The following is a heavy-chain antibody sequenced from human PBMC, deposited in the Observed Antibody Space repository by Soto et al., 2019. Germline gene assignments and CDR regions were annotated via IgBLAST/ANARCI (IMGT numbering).Heavy chain of an antibody. V-gene: IGHV4-39*01. CDR1: GGSISSSPYY. Sequence: QLQLQESGPGLVEPSETLSLTCTVSGGSISSSPYYWAWIRQPPGKGLQWIGDIYYNGNTFYNPSLKSRVAISLDTSKNQFSLRLSSVTASDTAVYYCARHGPLTNNWNQLNCWGQGTLVTVSS. D-gene: IGHD1-1*01. CDR2: IYYNGNT. J-gene: IGHJ4*02. CDR3: ARHGPLTNNWNQLNC.